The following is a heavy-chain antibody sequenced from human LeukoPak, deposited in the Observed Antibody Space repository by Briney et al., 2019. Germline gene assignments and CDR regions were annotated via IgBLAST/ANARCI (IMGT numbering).Heavy chain of an antibody. J-gene: IGHJ5*02. CDR2: IYHSGST. CDR1: GGSISSGGYS. CDR3: ARVEGGWFDP. Sequence: SETLSLTCAVSGGSISSGGYSWSWIRQPPGKGLEWIGYIYHSGSTYYNPSLKSRVTISVDRSKNQFSLKLSSVTAADTAVYYCARVEGGWFDPWGQGTLVTVSS. V-gene: IGHV4-30-2*01. D-gene: IGHD3-16*01.